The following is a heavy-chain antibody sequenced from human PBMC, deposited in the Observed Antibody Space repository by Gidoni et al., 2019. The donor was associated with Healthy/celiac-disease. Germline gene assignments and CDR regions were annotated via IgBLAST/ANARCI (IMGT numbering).Heavy chain of an antibody. J-gene: IGHJ3*02. D-gene: IGHD3-10*01. CDR3: ARHYGWFGELYAFDI. CDR2: ISSSSSYI. CDR1: GFTFRSYS. V-gene: IGHV3-21*01. Sequence: EVQLVESGGGLVKPGGSLRLSCPASGFTFRSYSMNWVRQAPGKGLEWVSSISSSSSYIYYADSVKGRFTISRDNAKNSLYLQMNSLRAEDTAVYYCARHYGWFGELYAFDIWGQGTMVTVSS.